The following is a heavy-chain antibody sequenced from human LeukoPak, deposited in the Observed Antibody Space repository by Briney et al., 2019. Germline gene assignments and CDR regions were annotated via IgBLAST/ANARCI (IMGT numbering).Heavy chain of an antibody. CDR3: ATVALNWNDKLGY. J-gene: IGHJ4*02. CDR2: MNPNSGNT. CDR1: GYNFTSSV. D-gene: IGHD1-20*01. Sequence: ASVKVSCKASGYNFTSSVINWVREATGQGLEWMGWMNPNSGNTGFAQKLQGRVTITRNTSISTAYMELSSLRSEDTAVYYCATVALNWNDKLGYWGQGTLVTVSS. V-gene: IGHV1-8*03.